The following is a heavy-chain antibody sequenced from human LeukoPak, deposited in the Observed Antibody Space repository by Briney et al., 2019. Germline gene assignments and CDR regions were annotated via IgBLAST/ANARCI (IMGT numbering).Heavy chain of an antibody. CDR3: ARTLRLRSYYFDY. V-gene: IGHV4-34*01. Sequence: SETLSLTCALYGGSFSGYYWSWIRQPPGKGLEWIGEINHSGSTNYNPSLKSRVTISVDTSKNQFSLKLSSVTAADTAVYYCARTLRLRSYYFDYWGQGTLVTVSS. CDR1: GGSFSGYY. CDR2: INHSGST. J-gene: IGHJ4*02. D-gene: IGHD5-12*01.